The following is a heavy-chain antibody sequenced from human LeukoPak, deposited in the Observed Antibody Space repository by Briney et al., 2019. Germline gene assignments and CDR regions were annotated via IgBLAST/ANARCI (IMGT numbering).Heavy chain of an antibody. D-gene: IGHD4-23*01. CDR3: ARGAHKRDDYGGFFDY. Sequence: SETLSLTCTVSGGSISSSTFYWGWIRQPPGKGLEWIGSLYYSGSTYYNPSLKSRVTISVDTSKNQFSLKLSSVTASDTAVYYCARGAHKRDDYGGFFDYWGQGTLVTVSS. V-gene: IGHV4-39*01. J-gene: IGHJ4*02. CDR2: LYYSGST. CDR1: GGSISSSTFY.